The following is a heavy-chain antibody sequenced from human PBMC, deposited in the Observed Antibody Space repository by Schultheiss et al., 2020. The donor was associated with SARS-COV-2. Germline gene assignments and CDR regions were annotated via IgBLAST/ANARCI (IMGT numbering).Heavy chain of an antibody. V-gene: IGHV4-34*01. J-gene: IGHJ2*01. D-gene: IGHD2-2*01. CDR1: GGSFSGYY. CDR3: ARGRYCSSTSCYWGWYFDL. CDR2: IYYSGST. Sequence: SETLSLTCAVYGGSFSGYYWSWIRQHPGKGLEWIGYIYYSGSTYYNPSLKSRVTISVDTSKNQFSLKLSSVTAADTAVYYCARGRYCSSTSCYWGWYFDLWGRGTLVTVSS.